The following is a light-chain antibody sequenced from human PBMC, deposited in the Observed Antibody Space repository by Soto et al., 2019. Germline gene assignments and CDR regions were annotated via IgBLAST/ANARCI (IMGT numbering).Light chain of an antibody. CDR3: QQSYSIPYT. CDR2: AAS. V-gene: IGKV1-39*01. J-gene: IGKJ2*01. CDR1: QTISNF. Sequence: DIQMTQSPSSLSASVGDRVSITCRANQTISNFLQWYQQKPGKVPKFLIYAASSLVDGVPSRFSGSGSGADFTLTISSRQPEDFATYYCQQSYSIPYTFGQGTKLDIK.